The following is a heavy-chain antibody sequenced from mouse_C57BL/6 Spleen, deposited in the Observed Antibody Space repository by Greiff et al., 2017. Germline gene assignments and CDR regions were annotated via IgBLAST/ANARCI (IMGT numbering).Heavy chain of an antibody. CDR1: GYSFTDYN. CDR3: ARSDRGDMMDY. J-gene: IGHJ4*01. V-gene: IGHV1-39*01. CDR2: INPNYGTT. Sequence: EVKLMESGPELVKPGASVKISCKASGYSFTDYNMNWVKQSNGKSLEWIGVINPNYGTTSYNQKFKGKATLTVDQSSSTANMQLNSLTSEDSAVYYCARSDRGDMMDYWGQGTSVTVSS.